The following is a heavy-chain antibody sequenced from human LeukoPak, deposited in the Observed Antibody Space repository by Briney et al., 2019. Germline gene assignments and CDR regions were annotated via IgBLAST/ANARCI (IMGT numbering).Heavy chain of an antibody. CDR3: AKESPYSSDRDYYFDY. D-gene: IGHD2-21*01. Sequence: GGSLRLSCAASGFTFSSYSMNWVRQAPGKGLEWVSYISSSSSTIYYADSVKGRFSISRDNSRNTVYLQMNSLRAEDTAVYYCAKESPYSSDRDYYFDYWGQGTLVTVSS. J-gene: IGHJ4*02. CDR2: ISSSSSTI. CDR1: GFTFSSYS. V-gene: IGHV3-48*01.